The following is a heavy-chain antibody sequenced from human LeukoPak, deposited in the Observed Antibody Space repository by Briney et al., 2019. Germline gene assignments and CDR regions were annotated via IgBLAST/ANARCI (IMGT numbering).Heavy chain of an antibody. V-gene: IGHV3-21*01. J-gene: IGHJ4*02. D-gene: IGHD1-1*01. CDR1: GFTFSSYS. Sequence: PGGSLRLSCAASGFTFSSYSMNWVRQAPGKGLEWVSSISSSSSYICYADSVKGRFTISRDNAKNSLYLQMNSLRAEDTAVYYCARDTTGTSDYWGQGTLVTVSS. CDR2: ISSSSSYI. CDR3: ARDTTGTSDY.